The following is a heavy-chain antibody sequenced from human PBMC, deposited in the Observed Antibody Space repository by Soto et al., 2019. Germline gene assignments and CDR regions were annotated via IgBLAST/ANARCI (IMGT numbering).Heavy chain of an antibody. CDR2: VNHSGEA. D-gene: IGHD3-10*01. J-gene: IGHJ5*02. CDR3: TRGGRFPRSWFDP. Sequence: PSETLSLTCGVYGGSFRNYYWIWVRQPPGKGLEWIGEVNHSGEATYNPSLQSRITISLDTSNNQFPLKMTSVTAADTAMYFCTRGGRFPRSWFDPWGQGTQVTVSS. V-gene: IGHV4-34*01. CDR1: GGSFRNYY.